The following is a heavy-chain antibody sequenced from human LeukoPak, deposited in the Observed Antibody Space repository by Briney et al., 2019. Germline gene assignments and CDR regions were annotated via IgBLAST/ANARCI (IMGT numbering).Heavy chain of an antibody. CDR1: GFSVSSYG. J-gene: IGHJ4*02. D-gene: IGHD3-9*01. CDR2: ITVSGDTT. CDR3: VKSVTVLRYFDWLLTDY. V-gene: IGHV3-23*01. Sequence: GGSLRLSCAVSGFSVSSYGMSWVRQAPGKGLEWVSAITVSGDTTYYACSVKGRFTISRDNSKNTLYLQMNSLRAEDTAVYYCVKSVTVLRYFDWLLTDYWGQGTLVTVSS.